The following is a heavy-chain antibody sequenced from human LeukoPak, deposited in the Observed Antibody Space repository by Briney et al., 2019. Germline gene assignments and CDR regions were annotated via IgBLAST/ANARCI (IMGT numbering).Heavy chain of an antibody. CDR1: GFTFSSYG. CDR2: IWYDGSNK. CDR3: ARASAGVVISRLYYYGMDV. D-gene: IGHD3-3*01. Sequence: PGGSLRLSCAASGFTFSSYGMHWVRQAPGKGLEWVAVIWYDGSNKYYADSVKGRFTISRDNSKNTLYLQMNSLRAEDTAVYYCARASAGVVISRLYYYGMDVWGQGTTVTVSS. J-gene: IGHJ6*02. V-gene: IGHV3-33*01.